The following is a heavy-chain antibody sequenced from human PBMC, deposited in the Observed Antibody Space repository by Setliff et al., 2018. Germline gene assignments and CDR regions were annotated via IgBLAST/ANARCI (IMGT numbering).Heavy chain of an antibody. V-gene: IGHV1-69*02. CDR3: ARHPPPPNYFDIGALDS. Sequence: SVKVSCKASGGPLNSYSFSWVRQAPGQGLEWMGRIIPVLDITRYSQKFQGRVTITADKSTGIIYMELTSLRSDDTAVYYCARHPPPPNYFDIGALDSWGQGTLVPFSS. J-gene: IGHJ4*02. CDR2: IIPVLDIT. CDR1: GGPLNSYS. D-gene: IGHD3-22*01.